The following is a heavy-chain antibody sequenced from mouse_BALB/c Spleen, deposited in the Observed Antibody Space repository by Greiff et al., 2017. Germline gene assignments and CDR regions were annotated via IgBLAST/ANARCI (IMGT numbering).Heavy chain of an antibody. CDR3: ARGRYYGSSGFFDY. J-gene: IGHJ2*01. Sequence: EVQLVESGGGLVKPGGSLKLSCAASGFTFSSYAMSWVRQTPEKRLEWVAYISSGGSTYYPDSVKGRFTISRDNARNNLFLQIIILRPKDTAMYYCARGRYYGSSGFFDYWGQGTTLTVSA. CDR1: GFTFSSYA. V-gene: IGHV5-6-5*01. CDR2: ISSGGST. D-gene: IGHD1-1*01.